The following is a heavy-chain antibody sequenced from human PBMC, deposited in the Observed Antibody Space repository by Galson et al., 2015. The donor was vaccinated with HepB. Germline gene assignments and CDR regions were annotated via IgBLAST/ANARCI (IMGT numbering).Heavy chain of an antibody. J-gene: IGHJ4*02. CDR2: VSYDGTNE. V-gene: IGHV3-30*04. CDR1: GFTFSNFA. Sequence: SLRLSCAASGFTFSNFAIHWVRQAPGKGLEWVAVVSYDGTNEYYADSVKGRFTISRDNSKNTLFLQMNSLRPEDTAVYYCARDTMKVNLWVRGAFDYWGQGTLVTVSS. D-gene: IGHD1-26*01. CDR3: ARDTMKVNLWVRGAFDY.